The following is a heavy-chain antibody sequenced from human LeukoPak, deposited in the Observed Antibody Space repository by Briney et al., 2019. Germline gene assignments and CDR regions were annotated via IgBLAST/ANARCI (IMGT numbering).Heavy chain of an antibody. CDR2: IRYDGSNK. D-gene: IGHD3-3*01. Sequence: GGSRRLSCAASGFTFSSYGMHWVRQAPGKGLEWVAFIRYDGSNKYYADSVKGRFTISRDNSRNTLYLQMNSLRAEDTAVYYCAKNYDFWSGYYNFDYWGQGTLVTVSS. CDR1: GFTFSSYG. V-gene: IGHV3-30*02. J-gene: IGHJ4*02. CDR3: AKNYDFWSGYYNFDY.